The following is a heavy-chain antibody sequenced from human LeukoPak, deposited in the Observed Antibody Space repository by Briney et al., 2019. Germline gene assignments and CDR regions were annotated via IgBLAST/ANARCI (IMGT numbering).Heavy chain of an antibody. CDR2: IHNSEST. CDR3: ARQVTFGYAYAYYFDY. D-gene: IGHD5-18*01. J-gene: IGHJ4*02. Sequence: SETLSLTCTVSGGSISTSYYYWGWIRQPPGKGLEWIGNIHNSESTYYNPSLKSRFTISVDTSKNQFSLKLSSVTAADTAVYYCARQVTFGYAYAYYFDYWGQGSLVTVSS. CDR1: GGSISTSYYY. V-gene: IGHV4-39*01.